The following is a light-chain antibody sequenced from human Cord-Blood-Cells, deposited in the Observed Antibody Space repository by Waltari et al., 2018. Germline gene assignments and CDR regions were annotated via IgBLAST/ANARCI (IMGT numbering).Light chain of an antibody. J-gene: IGLJ3*02. CDR3: CSYAGSSTWV. Sequence: QSALTQPASVSGSPGQSITISCTGTSSAVGSYNLVSWYQQHPGKVPKLMIYAGSKRPSGVSNRFSGSKSGNTASLTISGLQAEDEADYYCCSYAGSSTWVFGGGTKLTVL. CDR2: AGS. CDR1: SSAVGSYNL. V-gene: IGLV2-23*01.